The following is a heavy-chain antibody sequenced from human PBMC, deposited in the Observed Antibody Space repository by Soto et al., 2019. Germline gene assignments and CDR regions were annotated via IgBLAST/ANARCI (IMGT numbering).Heavy chain of an antibody. D-gene: IGHD5-18*01. CDR2: MSYDGNKK. CDR1: GFTLSSYG. Sequence: GGSLRLSCAVSGFTLSSYGIHWVRQAPGKGLEWVAFMSYDGNKKYYADSVKGRFTISRDNSKNTLYLQMDSLRADDTAMYYCAKGLSVIQEWFDPWGQGTLVTVSS. J-gene: IGHJ5*02. CDR3: AKGLSVIQEWFDP. V-gene: IGHV3-30*18.